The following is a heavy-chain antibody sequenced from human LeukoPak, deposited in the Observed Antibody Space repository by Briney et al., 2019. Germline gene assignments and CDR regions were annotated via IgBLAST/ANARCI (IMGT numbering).Heavy chain of an antibody. Sequence: GGSLRLSCAASGFTFSSYGMHWVRQALGKGLEWVAVIWYDGSNKYYADSVKGRFTISRDNSKNTLYLQMNSLRAEDTAVYYCARDWGAARLFDYWGQGTLVTVSS. J-gene: IGHJ4*02. CDR1: GFTFSSYG. V-gene: IGHV3-33*01. CDR2: IWYDGSNK. D-gene: IGHD6-6*01. CDR3: ARDWGAARLFDY.